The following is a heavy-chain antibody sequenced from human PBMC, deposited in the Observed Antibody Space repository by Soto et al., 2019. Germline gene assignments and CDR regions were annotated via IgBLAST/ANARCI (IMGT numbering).Heavy chain of an antibody. CDR3: ARVSYDILTGSNQKIDY. V-gene: IGHV1-3*01. D-gene: IGHD3-9*01. Sequence: ASVKVSCKASGYTFTSYAMHWVRQAPGQRLEWMGWINAGNGNTKYSQKFQGRVTITRDTSASTAYMELSSLRSEDTAVYYCARVSYDILTGSNQKIDYWGQGTLVTVSS. CDR1: GYTFTSYA. CDR2: INAGNGNT. J-gene: IGHJ4*02.